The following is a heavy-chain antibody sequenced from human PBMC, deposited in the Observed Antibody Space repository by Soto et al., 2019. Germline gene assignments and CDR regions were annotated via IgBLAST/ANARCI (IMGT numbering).Heavy chain of an antibody. J-gene: IGHJ4*02. D-gene: IGHD2-15*01. CDR1: GFTFSSYA. CDR2: IIGSGGST. Sequence: GGSLRLSCAASGFTFSSYAMSWVRQAPGKGLEWVSAIIGSGGSTYYADSVKGRFTISRDNSKNTLYLQMNSLRAEDTAVYYCAKILHFKGVVVVAATSYYFDYWGQGTLVTVSS. CDR3: AKILHFKGVVVVAATSYYFDY. V-gene: IGHV3-23*01.